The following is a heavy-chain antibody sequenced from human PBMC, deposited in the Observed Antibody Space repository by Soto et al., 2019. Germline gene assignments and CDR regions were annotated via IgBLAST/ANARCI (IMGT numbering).Heavy chain of an antibody. CDR2: ISYNSI. CDR3: ARDIEPPGLFFDY. Sequence: PGGALGLSCAVPGFSLPNPRLNLGRQAPGKGLEWVADISYNSIYYADSVKGRFTISRDNAKSSLYLQMNSLRAEDTAVYYCARDIEPPGLFFDYWGQGTLVTVSS. J-gene: IGHJ4*02. CDR1: GFSLPNPR. D-gene: IGHD6-13*01. V-gene: IGHV3-48*04.